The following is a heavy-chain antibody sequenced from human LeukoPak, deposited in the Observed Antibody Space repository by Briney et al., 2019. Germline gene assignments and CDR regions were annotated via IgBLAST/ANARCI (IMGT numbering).Heavy chain of an antibody. CDR3: AKDYYYDPVDAFDV. CDR1: GFTFSSYA. Sequence: GGSLRLSCAASGFTFSSYAMSWVRQAPGKGLEWVSTIGSSAHNTYYSDSVKGRFTISRDNSKNTLYLQMNSLRAEDTAVYYCAKDYYYDPVDAFDVWGQGTMVSVSS. CDR2: IGSSAHNT. V-gene: IGHV3-23*01. D-gene: IGHD3-22*01. J-gene: IGHJ3*01.